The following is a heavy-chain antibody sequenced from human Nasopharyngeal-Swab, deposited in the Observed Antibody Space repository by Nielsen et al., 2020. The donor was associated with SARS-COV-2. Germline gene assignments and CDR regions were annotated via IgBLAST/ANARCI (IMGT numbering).Heavy chain of an antibody. V-gene: IGHV3-33*01. CDR3: ARDWGFGELPTAY. CDR2: IWYDGSNK. D-gene: IGHD3-10*01. CDR1: GFTFSSYG. J-gene: IGHJ4*02. Sequence: GGSLRLSCAASGFTFSSYGMHWVRQAPGKGLEWVAVIWYDGSNKYYADSVKGRFTISRDNSKNTLYLQMNSLRAEDTAVYYCARDWGFGELPTAYWGQGTLVTVSS.